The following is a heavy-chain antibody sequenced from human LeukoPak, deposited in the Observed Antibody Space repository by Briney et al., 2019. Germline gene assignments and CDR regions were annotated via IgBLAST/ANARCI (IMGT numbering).Heavy chain of an antibody. CDR2: MNPNSGNT. Sequence: ASVTVSCKASGYTFTSYDINWVRQATGQGLEWMGWMNPNSGNTGYAQKFQGRVTMTRNTSISTAYMELSSLRSEDTAVYYCARNLAAAAPSGYWGQGTLVTVSS. CDR3: ARNLAAAAPSGY. D-gene: IGHD6-13*01. CDR1: GYTFTSYD. J-gene: IGHJ4*02. V-gene: IGHV1-8*01.